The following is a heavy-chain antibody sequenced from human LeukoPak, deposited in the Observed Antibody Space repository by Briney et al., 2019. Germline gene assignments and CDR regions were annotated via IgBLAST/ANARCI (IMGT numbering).Heavy chain of an antibody. J-gene: IGHJ4*02. V-gene: IGHV3-53*01. D-gene: IGHD3-10*01. CDR1: GFTVSSNY. CDR2: IYSNGNT. CDR3: SREVIRGVHFDF. Sequence: GGSLRLSCAASGFTVSSNYMSWVRQAPGKGLEWVSVIYSNGNTYYADSVKGRFTMSRDSSKNTLYLQVSSLRTEDTAVYYCSREVIRGVHFDFWGQGALVTVSS.